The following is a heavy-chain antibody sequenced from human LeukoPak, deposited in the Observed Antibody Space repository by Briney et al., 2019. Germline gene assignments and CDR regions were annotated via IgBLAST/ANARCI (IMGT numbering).Heavy chain of an antibody. V-gene: IGHV3-48*04. J-gene: IGHJ4*02. CDR2: IRGSGEGLGSGV. CDR3: ARDLNWGFDY. CDR1: GFTFSDYS. Sequence: GGSLRLSCAASGFTFSDYSMNWVRQAPGKGLEWVSNIRGSGEGLGSGVYYADSVKGRFTISRDNAKNSLYQQMNSLSAEDTAFYYCARDLNWGFDYWGQGALVTVSS. D-gene: IGHD7-27*01.